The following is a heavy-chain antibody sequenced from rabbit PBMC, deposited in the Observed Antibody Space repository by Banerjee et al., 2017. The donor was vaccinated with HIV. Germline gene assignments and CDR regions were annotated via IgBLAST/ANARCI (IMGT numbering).Heavy chain of an antibody. V-gene: IGHV1S45*01. Sequence: QEQLEESGGDLVKPEGSLTLTCTASGFSFSNGYVMCWVRQAPGKGLEWIACINTISGDTVYATWAKGRFTISKPSSTTVTLQMTSLTAADTATYFCARDRDWTLDLWGQGTLVTVS. J-gene: IGHJ4*01. D-gene: IGHD4-2*01. CDR3: ARDRDWTLDL. CDR2: INTISGDT. CDR1: GFSFSNGYV.